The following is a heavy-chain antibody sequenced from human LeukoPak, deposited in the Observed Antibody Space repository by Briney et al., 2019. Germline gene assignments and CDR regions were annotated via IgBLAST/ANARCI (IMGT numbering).Heavy chain of an antibody. CDR3: AKDLNVDTAMVPGRGPVDY. V-gene: IGHV3-30*02. CDR1: GFTFTSYG. Sequence: GGSLRLSCAASGFTFTSYGIHWVRQAPGKGLEWVAFIRYDGSNKFYADSVKGRFTISRDISKNTLYLQMNSLRAEDTAVYYCAKDLNVDTAMVPGRGPVDYWGQGTLVTVSS. CDR2: IRYDGSNK. J-gene: IGHJ4*02. D-gene: IGHD5-18*01.